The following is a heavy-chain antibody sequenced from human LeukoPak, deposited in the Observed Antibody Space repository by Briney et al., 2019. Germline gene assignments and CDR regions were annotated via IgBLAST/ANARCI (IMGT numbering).Heavy chain of an antibody. Sequence: GSLRPSCAASGFTFSSYAMSWVRQAPGKGLEWVSAISGSGGSTYYADSVKGRFTISRDNSKNTLYLQMNSLRAEDTAVYYCARESGIAAALDLWGQGTLVTVSS. J-gene: IGHJ5*02. CDR2: ISGSGGST. CDR1: GFTFSSYA. CDR3: ARESGIAAALDL. D-gene: IGHD6-13*01. V-gene: IGHV3-23*01.